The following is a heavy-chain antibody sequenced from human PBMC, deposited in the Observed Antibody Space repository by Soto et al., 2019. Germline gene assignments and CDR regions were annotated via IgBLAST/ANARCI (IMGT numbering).Heavy chain of an antibody. CDR1: GFTFSSYA. V-gene: IGHV3-23*01. Sequence: GGSLRLSCAASGFTFSSYAMSWVRQAPGKGLEWVSAISASGGSTYYADSVKGRFSISRDNSKNTLYWQMNSLRAEDTALYYFGKEGPPIVATFGDYCDSGGQETLVNGSS. J-gene: IGHJ4*01. D-gene: IGHD5-12*01. CDR2: ISASGGST. CDR3: GKEGPPIVATFGDYCDS.